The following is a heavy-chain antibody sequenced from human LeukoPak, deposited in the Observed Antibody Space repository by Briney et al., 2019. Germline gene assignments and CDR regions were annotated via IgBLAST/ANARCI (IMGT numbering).Heavy chain of an antibody. J-gene: IGHJ5*02. D-gene: IGHD3-3*01. CDR1: GGSFSGYY. Sequence: PSETLSHTCAVYGGSFSGYYWSWIRQPPGKGLEWIGEINHSGSTNYNPSLKSRVTISVDTSKNQFSLKLSSVTAADTAVYYCARGGLRFLEWLSSRNWFDPWGQGTLVTVSS. CDR3: ARGGLRFLEWLSSRNWFDP. CDR2: INHSGST. V-gene: IGHV4-34*01.